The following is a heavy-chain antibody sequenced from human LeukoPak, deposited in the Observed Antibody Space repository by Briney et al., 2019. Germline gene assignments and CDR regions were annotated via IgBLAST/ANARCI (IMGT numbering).Heavy chain of an antibody. V-gene: IGHV4-59*08. Sequence: KTSETLSLTCSVSGGSTGSEYWSWLRQPPGKGLEWIAYVYYSGVTSYNPSLKSRVAISIDTSKNQFSLNLTSVTAADTAVYYCARLSLHCSGGSCYRGAFDSWGQGTLVTVSS. CDR1: GGSTGSEY. CDR3: ARLSLHCSGGSCYRGAFDS. D-gene: IGHD2-15*01. CDR2: VYYSGVT. J-gene: IGHJ4*02.